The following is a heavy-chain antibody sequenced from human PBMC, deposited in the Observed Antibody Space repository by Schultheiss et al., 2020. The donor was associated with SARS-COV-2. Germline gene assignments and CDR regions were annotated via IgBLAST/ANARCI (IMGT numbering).Heavy chain of an antibody. D-gene: IGHD2-21*01. Sequence: GGSLRLSCAASGFTFSSYAMSWVRQAPGKGLEYVSAISSNGGSTYYADSVKGRFTISRDNSKNTLYLQMNSLRAEDTAVYYCAREHSEGIPAVYPVWYFDLWGRGTLVTVSS. CDR1: GFTFSSYA. CDR2: ISSNGGST. J-gene: IGHJ2*01. V-gene: IGHV3-64*04. CDR3: AREHSEGIPAVYPVWYFDL.